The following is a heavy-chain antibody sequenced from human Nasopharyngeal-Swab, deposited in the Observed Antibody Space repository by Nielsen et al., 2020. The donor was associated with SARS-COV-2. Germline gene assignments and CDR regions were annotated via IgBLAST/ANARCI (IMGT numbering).Heavy chain of an antibody. V-gene: IGHV3-23*01. CDR2: ISGSGSST. CDR1: GFTFSSYA. D-gene: IGHD3-22*01. J-gene: IGHJ6*02. CDR3: ARKNYYDSSGYSLVHFYYYYYGMDV. Sequence: GESLKISCAASGFTFSSYAMSWVRQAPGKGLEWVSAISGSGSSTYYADSVKGRFTISRDNSKNTLYLQMNSLRAEDTAVYYCARKNYYDSSGYSLVHFYYYYYGMDVWGQGTTVTVSS.